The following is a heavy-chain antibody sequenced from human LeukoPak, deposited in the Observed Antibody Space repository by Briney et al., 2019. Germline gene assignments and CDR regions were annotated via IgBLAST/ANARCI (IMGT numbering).Heavy chain of an antibody. CDR2: ISSSGST. CDR3: ARDRNRIGFDP. J-gene: IGHJ5*02. V-gene: IGHV4-59*01. Sequence: SETLSLTCTVSGGSTSNYYWSWIRQPPGKGLEWIGFISSSGSTNYNPSLKSRVTISVDTSKNQFSLKLNSVTAADTAVYYCARDRNRIGFDPWGQGTLVTVSS. D-gene: IGHD1-14*01. CDR1: GGSTSNYY.